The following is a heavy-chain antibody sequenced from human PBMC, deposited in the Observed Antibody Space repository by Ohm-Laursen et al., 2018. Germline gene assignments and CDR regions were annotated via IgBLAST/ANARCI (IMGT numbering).Heavy chain of an antibody. CDR1: GGSISSGGYY. CDR3: ARVRYDTSGFGYFQH. V-gene: IGHV4-31*03. Sequence: SQTLSLTCTVSGGSISSGGYYWNWIRQYPGEGLEWMGYIYYSGSTYYNPSLKSRIIISVDTSKNQFSLKLSSVTAADTAVYYCARVRYDTSGFGYFQHWGQGTLVTVSS. J-gene: IGHJ1*01. CDR2: IYYSGST. D-gene: IGHD3-22*01.